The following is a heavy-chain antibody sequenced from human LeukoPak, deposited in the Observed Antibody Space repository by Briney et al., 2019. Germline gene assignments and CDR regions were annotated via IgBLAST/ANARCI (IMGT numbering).Heavy chain of an antibody. V-gene: IGHV3-23*01. CDR1: GFTFNTYA. J-gene: IGHJ4*02. CDR3: AKHHSDVAVAYFFDS. Sequence: GGSLRLSCAASGFTFNTYAMSWVRQAPGKGLEWVSTISGSGRTTYYADSVKGRFTISRDNSNNTLYLQMTSLSAEDTAVFFCAKHHSDVAVAYFFDSWGQGTLVTVSS. CDR2: ISGSGRTT. D-gene: IGHD6-19*01.